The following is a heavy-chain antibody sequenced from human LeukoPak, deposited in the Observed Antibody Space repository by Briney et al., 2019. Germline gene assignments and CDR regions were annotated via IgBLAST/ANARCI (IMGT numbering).Heavy chain of an antibody. D-gene: IGHD4-17*01. CDR2: ISYDGSNK. CDR1: GFTFSSYS. CDR3: ARGVGSYGSPSDY. J-gene: IGHJ4*02. V-gene: IGHV3-30-3*01. Sequence: PGGSLTLSCAPSGFTFSSYSMHWDRQAPGKVLEWVEAISYDGSNKYYADSVKGRFTISRDNSKNTLYLQMNSLRAEHTAVYYCARGVGSYGSPSDYWGQGTLVTVSS.